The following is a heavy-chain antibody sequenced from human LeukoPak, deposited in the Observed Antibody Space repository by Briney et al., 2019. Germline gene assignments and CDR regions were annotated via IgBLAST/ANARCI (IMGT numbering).Heavy chain of an antibody. CDR3: AKVRGYSYDADGFDI. D-gene: IGHD5-18*01. CDR1: GFTFSSYW. CDR2: INSDGSST. J-gene: IGHJ3*02. Sequence: PGGSLRLSCAASGFTFSSYWMHWVRQAPGKGLVWVSRINSDGSSTSYADSVKGRFTISRDNSKNTLYLQMNSLRAEDTAVYCCAKVRGYSYDADGFDIWGQGTLVTVSS. V-gene: IGHV3-74*01.